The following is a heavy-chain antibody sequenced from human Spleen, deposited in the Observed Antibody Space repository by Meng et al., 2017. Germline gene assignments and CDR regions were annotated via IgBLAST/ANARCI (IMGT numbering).Heavy chain of an antibody. D-gene: IGHD3-10*01. CDR3: ARSSGVWGFFFDF. CDR1: GYSFTSYW. J-gene: IGHJ4*02. CDR2: IYPGDSDT. Sequence: KVSCKGSGYSFTSYWIGWVRQMPGKGLEWMGIIYPGDSDTRYSPSFQGHVTISADTSTTTAYLQWSSLKASDTAMYYCARSSGVWGFFFDFWGQGTLVTVSS. V-gene: IGHV5-51*01.